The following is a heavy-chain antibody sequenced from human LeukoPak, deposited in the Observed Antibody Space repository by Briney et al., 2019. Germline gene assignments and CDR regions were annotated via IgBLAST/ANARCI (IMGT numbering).Heavy chain of an antibody. J-gene: IGHJ4*02. CDR2: INPNSGGT. Sequence: ASVKVSCKASGYTFTGHYMHWARQAPGQGLEWMGWINPNSGGTNYAQKFQGRVTMTRDTSISTAYMELSRLRSDDTAVYYCAPVLYGSGSLDYWGQGTLVTVSS. CDR1: GYTFTGHY. D-gene: IGHD3-10*01. V-gene: IGHV1-2*02. CDR3: APVLYGSGSLDY.